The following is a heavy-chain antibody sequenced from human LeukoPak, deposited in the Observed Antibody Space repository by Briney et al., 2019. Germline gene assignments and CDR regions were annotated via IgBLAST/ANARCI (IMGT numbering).Heavy chain of an antibody. J-gene: IGHJ3*02. V-gene: IGHV3-66*01. CDR1: GFTFSNY. Sequence: GGSLRLSCAASGFTFSNYMNWVRQAPGKGLEWVSVIYGGGTTFYPDSVKGRLTISRDNSKNTVYLQMNSLRAEDTAVYYCARESATRDAFDIWGQGTMVTVSS. CDR3: ARESATRDAFDI. D-gene: IGHD1-26*01. CDR2: IYGGGTT.